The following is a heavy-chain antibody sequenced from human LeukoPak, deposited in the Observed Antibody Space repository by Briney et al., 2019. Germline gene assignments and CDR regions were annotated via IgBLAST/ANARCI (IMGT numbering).Heavy chain of an antibody. V-gene: IGHV3-23*01. J-gene: IGHJ4*01. Sequence: GGPLRLFCTASGFTFSSYAVSWVPQAPGKGLVGVSAISGCGGSTLYADSVKGRFTISRDNSKDTLYLQMNSLRAEDTAVYYCAYLPYYFDYWGQGTLVTVSS. CDR2: ISGCGGST. CDR1: GFTFSSYA. CDR3: AYLPYYFDY.